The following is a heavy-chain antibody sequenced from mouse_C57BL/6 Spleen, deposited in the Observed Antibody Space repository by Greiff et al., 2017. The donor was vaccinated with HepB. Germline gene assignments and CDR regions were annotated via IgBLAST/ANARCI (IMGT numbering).Heavy chain of an antibody. D-gene: IGHD1-1*01. J-gene: IGHJ2*01. CDR2: IYPGDGDT. CDR1: GYAFSSSW. CDR3: ARHYYGSSPFDY. Sequence: QVQLQQSGPELVKPGASVKISCKASGYAFSSSWMHWVKQRPGKGLEWIGRIYPGDGDTKYNGKFKGKATLTADKSSSTAYMQLSSLTSEDSAVYFCARHYYGSSPFDYWGQGTTLTVSS. V-gene: IGHV1-82*01.